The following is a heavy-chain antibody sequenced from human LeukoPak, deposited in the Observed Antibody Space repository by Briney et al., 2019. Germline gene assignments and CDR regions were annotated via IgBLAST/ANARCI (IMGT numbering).Heavy chain of an antibody. CDR1: GFTFSSYW. D-gene: IGHD2-15*01. CDR3: ARVEVAADYAKFYY. J-gene: IGHJ4*02. Sequence: GGSLRLSCAASGFTFSSYWMHWVRQAPGGGLVWVSRINEGGSTINYADSVKGRFTISRDNAKNTLSLQMNSLRAEDTAVYYCARVEVAADYAKFYYGGQGTLVTVSS. CDR2: INEGGSTI. V-gene: IGHV3-74*01.